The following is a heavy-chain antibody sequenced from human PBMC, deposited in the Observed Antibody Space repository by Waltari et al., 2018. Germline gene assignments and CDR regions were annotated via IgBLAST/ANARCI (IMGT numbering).Heavy chain of an antibody. CDR3: ASSGGPMRFYYYYGMDV. D-gene: IGHD3-10*01. CDR2: INHSGST. CDR1: GGSFSGYY. Sequence: QVQLQQWGAGLLKPSETLSLTCAVYGGSFSGYYWSWIRQPPGKGLEWIGEINHSGSTNCNPTLSSRVTISVDASKNQCSLQLSAVTAADTAVYYCASSGGPMRFYYYYGMDVWGQVTTVTVSS. J-gene: IGHJ6*02. V-gene: IGHV4-34*01.